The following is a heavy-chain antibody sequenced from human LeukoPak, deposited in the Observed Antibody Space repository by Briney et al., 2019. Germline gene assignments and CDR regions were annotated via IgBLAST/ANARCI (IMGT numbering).Heavy chain of an antibody. V-gene: IGHV3-23*01. CDR1: GFTFSSYA. D-gene: IGHD6-13*01. CDR3: AKDLSIAAAGNGDY. J-gene: IGHJ4*02. Sequence: GGSLRLSCAASGFTFSSYAMSWVRQAPGKGLEWVSAISGSGGSTYYADSVKGRFTISRDNPKNTLYLQMNSLRAEDTAVYYCAKDLSIAAAGNGDYWGQGTLVTVSS. CDR2: ISGSGGST.